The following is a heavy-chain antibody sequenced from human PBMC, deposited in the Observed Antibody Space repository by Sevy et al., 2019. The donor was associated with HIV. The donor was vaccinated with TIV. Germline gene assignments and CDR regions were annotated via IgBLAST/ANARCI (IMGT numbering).Heavy chain of an antibody. CDR2: INHSGST. CDR3: AGFDSSGYYFDY. D-gene: IGHD3-22*01. V-gene: IGHV4-34*01. Sequence: SDTLSLTCAVYGGSFSRYYWIWIRQPPGKGLEWIGEINHSGSTNYNPSLKSRVTISVDTSKNQFSLKLSSVTAADTAVYYCAGFDSSGYYFDYWGQGTLVTVSS. J-gene: IGHJ4*02. CDR1: GGSFSRYY.